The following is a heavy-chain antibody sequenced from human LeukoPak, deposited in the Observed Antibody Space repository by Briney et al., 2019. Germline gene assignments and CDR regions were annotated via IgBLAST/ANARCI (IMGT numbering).Heavy chain of an antibody. D-gene: IGHD2-2*01. J-gene: IGHJ6*03. Sequence: SVKVSCKASGGTFSSYAVSWVRQAPGQGLEWMGRIIPIFGTANYAQKFQGRVTITTDESTSTAYMELSSLRSEDTAVYYCADCSSTSCYYYYYMDVWGKGTTVTVSS. V-gene: IGHV1-69*05. CDR2: IIPIFGTA. CDR3: ADCSSTSCYYYYYMDV. CDR1: GGTFSSYA.